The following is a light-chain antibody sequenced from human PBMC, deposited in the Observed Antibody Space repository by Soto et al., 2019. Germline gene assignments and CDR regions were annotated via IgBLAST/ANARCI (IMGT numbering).Light chain of an antibody. V-gene: IGKV3-15*01. CDR3: QQYNNWPPYT. CDR2: GAS. Sequence: ETVMTQSPATLSVSPGERATLSCRASQTIANNLAWYQQRPGQAPRLLIYGASTRATGIPARFSGSGCGTEFTLTISSRQSEDFAIYYCQQYNNWPPYTFGQGTKLEIK. J-gene: IGKJ2*01. CDR1: QTIANN.